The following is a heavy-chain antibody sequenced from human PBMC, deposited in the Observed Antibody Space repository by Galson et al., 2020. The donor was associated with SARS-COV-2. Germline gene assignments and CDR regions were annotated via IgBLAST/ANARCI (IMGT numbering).Heavy chain of an antibody. CDR1: GFTFSSYS. V-gene: IGHV3-21*01. D-gene: IGHD6-13*01. CDR3: ARRGSSWYDPSLDSLYYYMDV. CDR2: ISSSSSYI. Sequence: GESLKISCAASGFTFSSYSMNWVRQAPGKGLEWVSSISSSSSYIYYADSVKGRFTISRDNAKNSLYLQMNSLRAEDTAVYYCARRGSSWYDPSLDSLYYYMDVWGKGTTVTVSS. J-gene: IGHJ6*03.